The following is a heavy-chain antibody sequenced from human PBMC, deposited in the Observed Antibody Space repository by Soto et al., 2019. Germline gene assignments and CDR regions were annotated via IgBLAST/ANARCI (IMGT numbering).Heavy chain of an antibody. V-gene: IGHV3-48*01. J-gene: IGHJ4*02. D-gene: IGHD7-27*01. CDR3: TAHPTGDSRFGN. Sequence: GGSLRLACAASGFTFSNYDMNWVRQAPGKRLEWVSFISGSGGAMDYADSVRGRFTISRDNAKNSLFLQMASLRAEDTAVYYCTAHPTGDSRFGNWGQRTLVTGSS. CDR2: ISGSGGAM. CDR1: GFTFSNYD.